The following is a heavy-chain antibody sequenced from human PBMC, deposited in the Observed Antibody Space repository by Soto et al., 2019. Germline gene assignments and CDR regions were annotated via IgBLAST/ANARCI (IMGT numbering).Heavy chain of an antibody. V-gene: IGHV4-4*07. D-gene: IGHD6-13*01. J-gene: IGHJ4*02. CDR3: ARGTGDSSSWYNYFDY. Sequence: TLSLTCTVSGGSISSYYWSWIRQPAGKGLEWIGRIYTSGSTNYNPSLKSRVTMSVDTSKNQFSLKLSSVTAADTAVYYCARGTGDSSSWYNYFDYWGQGTLVTVS. CDR1: GGSISSYY. CDR2: IYTSGST.